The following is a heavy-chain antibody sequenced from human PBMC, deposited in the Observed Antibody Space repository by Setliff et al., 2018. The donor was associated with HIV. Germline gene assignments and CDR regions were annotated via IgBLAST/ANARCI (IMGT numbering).Heavy chain of an antibody. D-gene: IGHD2-21*01. V-gene: IGHV4-39*01. Sequence: KASETLSLTCTVSGGSISRGDYCWGWIRQPPGKGLEWIGSVYYTWNIYYNPSLKSRVTVSVDTSKNQFSLKLSSVTAADTAVYYCARHSIAVVIGVPERDDAFDIWGHGTMVTVSS. J-gene: IGHJ3*02. CDR1: GGSISRGDYC. CDR2: VYYTWNI. CDR3: ARHSIAVVIGVPERDDAFDI.